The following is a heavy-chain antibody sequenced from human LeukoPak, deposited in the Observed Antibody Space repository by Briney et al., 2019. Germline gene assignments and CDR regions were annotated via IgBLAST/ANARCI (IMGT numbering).Heavy chain of an antibody. D-gene: IGHD6-6*01. CDR2: INHSGST. V-gene: IGHV4-34*01. CDR3: ARLEYSSSRYYYYYMDV. CDR1: GGSFSGYY. J-gene: IGHJ6*03. Sequence: SETLSLTCAVYGGSFSGYYWSWIRQPPGKGLEWIGEINHSGSTNYNPSLKSRVTISVDTSKNQFSLKLSSVTAGDTAVYYCARLEYSSSRYYYYYMDVWGKGTTVTVSS.